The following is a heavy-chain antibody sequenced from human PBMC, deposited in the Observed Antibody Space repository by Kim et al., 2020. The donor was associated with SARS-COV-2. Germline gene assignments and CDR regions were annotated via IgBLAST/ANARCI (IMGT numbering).Heavy chain of an antibody. Sequence: GESLKISCKGSGYSFTSYWIGWVRQMPGKGLEWMGIIYPGDSDTRYSPSFQGQVTISADKSITTAYLQWRTVKASDTAIYYCAKLNDGGAAIDYWGQGTLVTVSS. CDR3: AKLNDGGAAIDY. CDR1: GYSFTSYW. V-gene: IGHV5-51*01. D-gene: IGHD3-16*01. J-gene: IGHJ4*02. CDR2: IYPGDSDT.